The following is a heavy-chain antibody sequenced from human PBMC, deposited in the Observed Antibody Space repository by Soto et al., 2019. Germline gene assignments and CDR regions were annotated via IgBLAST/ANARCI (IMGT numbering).Heavy chain of an antibody. V-gene: IGHV2-5*02. J-gene: IGHJ5*02. CDR3: VSGSFPNWFDP. D-gene: IGHD3-10*01. CDR2: LYLDNDK. Sequence: QITLKESGPTLVKPTQTLTLTCTFSGFSLSTLGVGVGWIRQPPGKALEWLALLYLDNDKRYSPSLKSRLTITSDTSKNQVVLTMSNMDPVDTATYYCVSGSFPNWFDPWGPGTLVTVSS. CDR1: GFSLSTLGVG.